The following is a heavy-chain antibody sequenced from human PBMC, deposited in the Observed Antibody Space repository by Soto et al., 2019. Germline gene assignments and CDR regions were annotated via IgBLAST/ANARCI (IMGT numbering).Heavy chain of an antibody. V-gene: IGHV1-69*11. J-gene: IGHJ4*01. Sequence: GSLVKFSCKASGCTFSSYAIRWVRQAPGQGRAWRGRISPILGAAKYXXKFQGRVXXTSDESTSTAXMELSXLGSEDTAFYYCARDPPVYSGNYGRVFDSXX. D-gene: IGHD1-26*01. CDR1: GCTFSSYA. CDR2: ISPILGAA. CDR3: ARDPPVYSGNYGRVFDS.